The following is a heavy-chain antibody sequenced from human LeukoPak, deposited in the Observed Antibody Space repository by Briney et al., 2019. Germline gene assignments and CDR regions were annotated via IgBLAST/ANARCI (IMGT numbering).Heavy chain of an antibody. D-gene: IGHD3-9*01. Sequence: PGGSLRLSCAASGFTFSSYSMNWVRQAPGKGLEWVSSISSSSKYIYYADSVKGRFTISRDDAKNSLYLQMNSLRAEDTAIHYCAKVPRQHDNWFDPWGQGTLVTVSS. V-gene: IGHV3-21*01. J-gene: IGHJ5*02. CDR1: GFTFSSYS. CDR3: AKVPRQHDNWFDP. CDR2: ISSSSKYI.